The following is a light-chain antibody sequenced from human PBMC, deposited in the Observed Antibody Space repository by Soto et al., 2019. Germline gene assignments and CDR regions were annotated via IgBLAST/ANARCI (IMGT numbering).Light chain of an antibody. V-gene: IGKV1-5*03. Sequence: DIRMTQSPSTLSASVGDRVTITCRASQSISVYLAWYQQKPGKAPKLLIYKASNLDSGVPSRFSGSGSGTVFTLTISRLQPDDFATYYCQRYNSYRTFGQGTKVEIK. CDR3: QRYNSYRT. CDR2: KAS. CDR1: QSISVY. J-gene: IGKJ1*01.